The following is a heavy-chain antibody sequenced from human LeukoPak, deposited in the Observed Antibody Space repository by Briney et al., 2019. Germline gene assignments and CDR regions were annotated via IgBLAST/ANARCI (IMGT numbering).Heavy chain of an antibody. CDR3: ATTRGYSYGFFYFDQ. CDR2: IYYTENA. CDR1: GGSITSSY. J-gene: IGHJ4*02. V-gene: IGHV4-59*01. D-gene: IGHD5-18*01. Sequence: SETLSLTCSVSGGSITSSYWSWIRQAPGKGLEWLGYIYYTENAKYNPSLKSRVTMSLDTSKNQLSLKLTSVTAADTAVYHRATTRGYSYGFFYFDQWGQGTLVTVSS.